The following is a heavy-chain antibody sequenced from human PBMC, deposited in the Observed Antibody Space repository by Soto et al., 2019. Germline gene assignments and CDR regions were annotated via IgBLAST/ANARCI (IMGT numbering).Heavy chain of an antibody. J-gene: IGHJ5*02. V-gene: IGHV2-5*02. CDR3: AHIPNYYQYDWFYP. D-gene: IGHD3-16*01. CDR1: GFSLTTRGVG. CDR2: IYWDADK. Sequence: QITLKESGPTLVKPTQTLTLTCTFSGFSLTTRGVGVGWIRQPPGKAMEFLALIYWDADKRYSPSLQSRLSIPKDTPKNQVVLTMTNVDPVDTATYYCAHIPNYYQYDWFYPWGQGTLVSVSS.